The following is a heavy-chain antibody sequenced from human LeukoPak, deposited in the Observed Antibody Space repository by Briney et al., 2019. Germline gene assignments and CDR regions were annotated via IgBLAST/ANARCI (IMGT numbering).Heavy chain of an antibody. J-gene: IGHJ4*02. Sequence: GGSLRLSCAASGFTFSSYSMTWVRQAPGKGLEWVSSISSSSSYIYYADSVKGRFTISRDNAKNSLYLQMNSLRAEDTAVYYCARDEASYYDFWSGSDYWGQGTLVTVSS. V-gene: IGHV3-21*01. CDR3: ARDEASYYDFWSGSDY. D-gene: IGHD3-3*01. CDR2: ISSSSSYI. CDR1: GFTFSSYS.